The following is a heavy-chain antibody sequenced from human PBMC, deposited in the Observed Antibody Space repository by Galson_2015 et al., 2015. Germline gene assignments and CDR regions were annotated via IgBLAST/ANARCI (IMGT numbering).Heavy chain of an antibody. CDR1: GFTFSSYA. J-gene: IGHJ2*01. CDR3: ARSLENTGYSSGWAETRPNGGFDL. D-gene: IGHD6-19*01. V-gene: IGHV3-30-3*01. CDR2: ISYDGSNK. Sequence: SLRLSCAASGFTFSSYAMHWVRQAPGKGLEWVAVISYDGSNKYYADSVKGRFTISRDNSKNTLYLQMNSLRAEDTAVYYCARSLENTGYSSGWAETRPNGGFDLWGRGTLVTVSS.